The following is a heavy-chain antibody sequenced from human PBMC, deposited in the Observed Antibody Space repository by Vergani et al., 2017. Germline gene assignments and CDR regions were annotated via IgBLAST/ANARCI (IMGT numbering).Heavy chain of an antibody. Sequence: QVQLVQSGSELKKPGASVKVSCKASGYTLSRYSIYWVRQAPGQGLEWMGGIIPIFGTANYAQKFQGRVTITADESTSTAYMELSSLRSEDTAVYYCASDTPEKWELLLDYWGQGTLVTVSS. CDR1: GYTLSRYS. D-gene: IGHD1-26*01. CDR3: ASDTPEKWELLLDY. J-gene: IGHJ4*02. V-gene: IGHV1-69*01. CDR2: IIPIFGTA.